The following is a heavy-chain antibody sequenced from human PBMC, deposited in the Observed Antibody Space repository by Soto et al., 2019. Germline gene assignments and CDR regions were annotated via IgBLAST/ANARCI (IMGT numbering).Heavy chain of an antibody. J-gene: IGHJ6*02. CDR2: IKSKTGGGTT. Sequence: GGSLRLSCAASGFTFSNAWMSWVRQAPGKGLEWVGRIKSKTGGGTTDYAAPVKGRFTISRDDSKNTLYLQMNSLKTEDTAVYYCTTDAYYAFWSGYSRVYYYYGMAVWGQGTTVTVSS. D-gene: IGHD3-3*01. CDR1: GFTFSNAW. V-gene: IGHV3-15*01. CDR3: TTDAYYAFWSGYSRVYYYYGMAV.